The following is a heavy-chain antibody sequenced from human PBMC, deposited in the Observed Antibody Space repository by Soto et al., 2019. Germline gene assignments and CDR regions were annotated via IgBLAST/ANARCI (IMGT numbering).Heavy chain of an antibody. V-gene: IGHV1-18*01. CDR3: ARVRQGDY. CDR2: ISAHNGNT. Sequence: QVHLVQSGAEVKKPGASVKVSCKGSGYSFTTYGITWVRQAPGQGLEWMGWISAHNGNTNYAQKLQGRVTVTRDTPASTAYRELRSVRSGDTAVYYCARVRQGDYWGQGAGVTVSS. J-gene: IGHJ4*02. CDR1: GYSFTTYG.